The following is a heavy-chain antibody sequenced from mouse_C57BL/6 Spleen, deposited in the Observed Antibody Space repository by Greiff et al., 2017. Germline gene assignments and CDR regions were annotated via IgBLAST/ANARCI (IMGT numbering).Heavy chain of an antibody. CDR2: INPNYGTT. V-gene: IGHV1-39*01. CDR1: GYSFTDYN. CDR3: ARMRGLDYDKVWFAY. D-gene: IGHD2-4*01. Sequence: EVQLVESGPELVKPGASVKISCKASGYSFTDYNMNWVKQSNGKSLEWIGVINPNYGTTSYNQKFKGKATLTVDPSSSTAYMQLNSLTSEDSAVYYCARMRGLDYDKVWFAYWGQGTLVTVSA. J-gene: IGHJ3*01.